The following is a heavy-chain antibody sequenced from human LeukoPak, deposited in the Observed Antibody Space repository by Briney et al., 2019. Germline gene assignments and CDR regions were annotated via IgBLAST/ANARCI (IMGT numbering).Heavy chain of an antibody. CDR3: ARGRFGELLYDYYYYMDV. D-gene: IGHD3-10*01. Sequence: ASVKVSCKASGYTFTSYGISWVRQAPGRGLEWMGWISAYNGNTNYAQKLQGRVTMTTDTSTSTAYMELRSLRSDDTAVYYCARGRFGELLYDYYYYMDVWGKGTTVTVSS. V-gene: IGHV1-18*01. CDR2: ISAYNGNT. CDR1: GYTFTSYG. J-gene: IGHJ6*03.